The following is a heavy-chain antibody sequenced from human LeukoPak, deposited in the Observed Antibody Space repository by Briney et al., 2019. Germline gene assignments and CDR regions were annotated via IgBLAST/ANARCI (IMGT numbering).Heavy chain of an antibody. CDR2: IIPIFGTA. Sequence: ASVKVSCKASGGTFSSYAISWVRQAPGQGLEWMGGIIPIFGTANYAQKFQGRVTITADESTSTAYMELSSLRSEDTAVDYCARSRGDNWNDEYYFDYWGQGTLVTVSS. CDR3: ARSRGDNWNDEYYFDY. V-gene: IGHV1-69*01. D-gene: IGHD1-20*01. J-gene: IGHJ4*02. CDR1: GGTFSSYA.